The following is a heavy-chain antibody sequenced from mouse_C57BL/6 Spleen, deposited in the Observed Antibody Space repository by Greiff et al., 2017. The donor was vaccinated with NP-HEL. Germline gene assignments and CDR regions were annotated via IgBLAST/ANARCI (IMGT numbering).Heavy chain of an antibody. V-gene: IGHV5-4*01. CDR3: ARDRGGSSPWYFDV. CDR1: GFTFSSYA. J-gene: IGHJ1*03. D-gene: IGHD1-1*01. CDR2: ISDGGSYT. Sequence: EVMLVESGGGLVKPGGSLKLSCAASGFTFSSYAMSWVRQTPEKRLEWVATISDGGSYTYYPDNVKGRFTISRDNAKNNLYLQMSHLKSEDTAMYYCARDRGGSSPWYFDVWGTGTTVTVSS.